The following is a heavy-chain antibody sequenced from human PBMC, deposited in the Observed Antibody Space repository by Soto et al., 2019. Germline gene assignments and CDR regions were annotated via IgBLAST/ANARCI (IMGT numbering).Heavy chain of an antibody. V-gene: IGHV3-30*18. D-gene: IGHD3-16*01. J-gene: IGHJ6*01. CDR2: ISYDGNNI. CDR3: AKSQMSDLAGIMGAFSDKFGLDV. CDR1: GFTFSIFG. Sequence: QVQLVESGGGVVQPGRSLRLSCAASGFTFSIFGMHWLRQAPGKGLEWVAAISYDGNNIYTADSVKGRFIISRDNPTSTLFLQMNSLRGEDTAVYYCAKSQMSDLAGIMGAFSDKFGLDVWGPGDHGHRLL.